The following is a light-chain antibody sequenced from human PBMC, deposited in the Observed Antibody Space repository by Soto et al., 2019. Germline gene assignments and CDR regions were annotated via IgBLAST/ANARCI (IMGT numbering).Light chain of an antibody. CDR1: QSVNSY. V-gene: IGKV3-11*01. CDR3: QQRSNWPYT. J-gene: IGKJ2*01. CDR2: DAS. Sequence: EIVLTQSPATLSLSPGERAALSCRASQSVNSYLAWYQQKPGQAPRRLIYDASNRATGIPARFSGSGSGTDFTLTISSLEPDDFAVYYCQQRSNWPYTVGQGTKLEIK.